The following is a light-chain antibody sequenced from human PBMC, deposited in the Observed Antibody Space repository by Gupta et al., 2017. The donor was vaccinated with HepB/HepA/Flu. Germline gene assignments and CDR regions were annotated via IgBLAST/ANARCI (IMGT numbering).Light chain of an antibody. J-gene: IGKJ2*01. Sequence: IVMTQSLLSLPVTPGEPASISCRSSQSLLHSNGYNYLDWYLQKPGQSPQLLIYLGSNRASGVPDRFSGSGSGTDFTLKISRVEAEDVGVYYCMQALQTPPYTFGQGTKLEIK. CDR3: MQALQTPPYT. CDR2: LGS. CDR1: QSLLHSNGYNY. V-gene: IGKV2-28*01.